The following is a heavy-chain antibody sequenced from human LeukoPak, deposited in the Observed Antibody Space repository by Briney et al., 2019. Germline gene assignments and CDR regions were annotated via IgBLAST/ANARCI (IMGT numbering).Heavy chain of an antibody. J-gene: IGHJ4*02. CDR1: KFTFSNYG. Sequence: PGKSLRLSCAASKFTFSNYGMQWVRQAPGKGLEWVAVISSDGGTKYYADSVKGRFTLSRDNSKNTVYLQMSGLRAEDTAVYYCAKITKATTPNYWGQGTLVTVSS. D-gene: IGHD4-17*01. CDR2: ISSDGGTK. V-gene: IGHV3-30*18. CDR3: AKITKATTPNY.